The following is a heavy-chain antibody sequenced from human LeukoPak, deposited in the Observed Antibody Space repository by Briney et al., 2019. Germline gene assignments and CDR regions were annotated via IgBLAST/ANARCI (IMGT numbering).Heavy chain of an antibody. CDR3: ARDRANSDAFDI. CDR2: ISYDGSNK. CDR1: GFTFSSYA. D-gene: IGHD3-10*01. J-gene: IGHJ3*02. V-gene: IGHV3-30-3*01. Sequence: GGSLRLSCAASGFTFSSYAMHWVRQAPGKGLEWVAVISYDGSNKYYADSVKGRFTISRDNSKNTLYLRMNSLRAEDTAVYYCARDRANSDAFDIWGQGTMVTVSS.